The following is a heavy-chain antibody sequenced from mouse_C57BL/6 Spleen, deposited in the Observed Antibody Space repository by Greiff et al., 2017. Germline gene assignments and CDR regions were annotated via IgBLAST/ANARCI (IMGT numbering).Heavy chain of an antibody. CDR2: IDPEDGDT. Sequence: VQLQQSGAELVRPGASVKLSCTASGFNIKDYYMHWVKQRPEQGLEWIGRIDPEDGDTEYAPKFQGKATMTADTSSNTAYLQLSSLTSEDTAVYYCNTAAQATGFAYWGKGTLVTVSA. D-gene: IGHD3-2*02. J-gene: IGHJ3*01. CDR1: GFNIKDYY. CDR3: NTAAQATGFAY. V-gene: IGHV14-1*01.